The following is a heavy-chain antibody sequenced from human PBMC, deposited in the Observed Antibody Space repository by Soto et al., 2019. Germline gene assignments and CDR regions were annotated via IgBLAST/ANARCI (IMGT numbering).Heavy chain of an antibody. J-gene: IGHJ6*02. CDR1: GFTFSTYG. CDR3: VKEGRGSSTSCSRCYGLDV. Sequence: PGGSLRLSCGASGFTFSTYGIHWVRQAPGKGLEWVAALAHDESNKFYAASVKGRFTISRDNSKNTLYLEMFSLRAEDTAVYYCVKEGRGSSTSCSRCYGLDVWGQGTTVTVSS. V-gene: IGHV3-30*18. CDR2: LAHDESNK. D-gene: IGHD2-2*01.